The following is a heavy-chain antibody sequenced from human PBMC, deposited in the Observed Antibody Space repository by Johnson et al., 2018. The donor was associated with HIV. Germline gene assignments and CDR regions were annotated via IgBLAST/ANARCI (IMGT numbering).Heavy chain of an antibody. V-gene: IGHV3-30-3*01. CDR1: GVTFSSHA. Sequence: QVQLVESGGGLVQPGGSLRLSCAASGVTFSSHAMHWVRQAPGKGLEWVAVISYDGSNKYYADSVKGRFTISRDNSKNTLYLQMNSLRAEDTAVYYCAKNSAAFEIGGQGTMVIVSS. CDR2: ISYDGSNK. CDR3: AKNSAAFEI. J-gene: IGHJ3*02. D-gene: IGHD2/OR15-2a*01.